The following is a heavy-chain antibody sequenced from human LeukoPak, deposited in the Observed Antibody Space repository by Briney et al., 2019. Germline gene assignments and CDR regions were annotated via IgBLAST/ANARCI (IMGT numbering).Heavy chain of an antibody. CDR2: IKQDGSEK. Sequence: PGGSLRLSCAASGFTFSSYWMSWVRQAPGKGLEWVANIKQDGSEKYYVDSVKGRFTISRDNAKNSLYLQMNSPRAEDTAVYYCARDLGHGVKVNSFDYWGQGTLVTVSS. D-gene: IGHD3-10*01. J-gene: IGHJ4*02. V-gene: IGHV3-7*01. CDR3: ARDLGHGVKVNSFDY. CDR1: GFTFSSYW.